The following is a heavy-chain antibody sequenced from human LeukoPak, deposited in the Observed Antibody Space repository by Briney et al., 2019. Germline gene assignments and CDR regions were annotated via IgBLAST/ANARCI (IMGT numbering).Heavy chain of an antibody. V-gene: IGHV3-21*01. CDR2: ISSSSDYI. CDR3: XXXXRXYDDILTGXGDY. J-gene: IGHJ4*02. Sequence: KPGGSLRLSCAASGFTFSTYTINWVRQAPGKGLEWVSSISSSSDYINYADSVKGRFTISRDNAKNTLYLQMNSLRTEDTAVYYXXXXXRXYDDILTGXGDYWGXGTLVTVSS. D-gene: IGHD3-9*01. CDR1: GFTFSTYT.